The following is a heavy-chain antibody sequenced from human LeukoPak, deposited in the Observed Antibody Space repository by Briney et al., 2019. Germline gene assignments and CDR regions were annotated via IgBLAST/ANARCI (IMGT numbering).Heavy chain of an antibody. V-gene: IGHV1-2*02. CDR3: ARGTGTTSYYYYYMDV. D-gene: IGHD1-7*01. CDR1: GYTFTGYY. J-gene: IGHJ6*03. CDR2: INPNSGGT. Sequence: ASVKVSCKASGYTFTGYYMHWVRQAPGQGLEWMGWINPNSGGTNYAQKFQGRVTMTRDTSISTAYMELSRLRSDDTAVYYCARGTGTTSYYYYYMDVWGKGTTVTVSS.